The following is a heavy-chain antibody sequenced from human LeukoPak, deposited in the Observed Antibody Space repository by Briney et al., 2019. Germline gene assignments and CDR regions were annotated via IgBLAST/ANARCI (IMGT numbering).Heavy chain of an antibody. J-gene: IGHJ4*02. CDR1: GGSFSGYY. D-gene: IGHD3-22*01. CDR3: ARVPAHDQMYYYDSSGYYFDY. CDR2: INHSGST. V-gene: IGHV4-34*01. Sequence: ASETLSLTCAVYGGSFSGYYWSWIRQPPGKGLEWIGEINHSGSTNYNPSLKSRVTISVDTSKNQFSLKLSSVTAADTAVYYCARVPAHDQMYYYDSSGYYFDYWGQGTLVTVSS.